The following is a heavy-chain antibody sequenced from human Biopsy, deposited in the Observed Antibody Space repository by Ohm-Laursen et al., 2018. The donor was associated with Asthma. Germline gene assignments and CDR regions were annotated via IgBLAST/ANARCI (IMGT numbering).Heavy chain of an antibody. V-gene: IGHV3-7*01. J-gene: IGHJ1*01. CDR3: ARTFHFWSPYHAEHYQL. CDR1: GFTFSSYG. D-gene: IGHD3-3*01. CDR2: IKHDGSEK. Sequence: SLRLSCSASGFTFSSYGMHWVRQAPGKGLEWVANIKHDGSEKNHVDSLKGQFTISRDNAKNLLFLQMNSLRAEDTAVYYCARTFHFWSPYHAEHYQLWGQGTLVTVSS.